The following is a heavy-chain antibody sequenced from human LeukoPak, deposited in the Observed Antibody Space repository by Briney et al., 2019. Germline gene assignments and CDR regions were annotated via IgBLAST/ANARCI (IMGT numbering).Heavy chain of an antibody. V-gene: IGHV1-2*02. CDR1: GYTFTGYY. J-gene: IGHJ3*02. CDR3: ARDFSLLLYAFDI. D-gene: IGHD3-10*01. CDR2: INPNSGGT. Sequence: ASVKVSCKASGYTFTGYYMHWVRQAPGQGLEWMGWINPNSGGTNYAQKFQGRVTMTRDTSISTAYMELSRLRSDDTAVYYCARDFSLLLYAFDIWGQGTMVTVSS.